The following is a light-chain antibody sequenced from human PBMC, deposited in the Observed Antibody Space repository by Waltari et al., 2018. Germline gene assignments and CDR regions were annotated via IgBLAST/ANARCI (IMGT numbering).Light chain of an antibody. CDR3: QQYYTTPWT. CDR2: WTS. CDR1: QNVLYSSNNKNY. Sequence: DIVMTQSPGSLAVSLGERATINCKSSQNVLYSSNNKNYIPWYQQKSGQPPKLLIYWTSTRESGVPDRFSGSGSGTDFALTISSLQAEDVAVYYCQQYYTTPWTFGQGTKVEIK. V-gene: IGKV4-1*01. J-gene: IGKJ1*01.